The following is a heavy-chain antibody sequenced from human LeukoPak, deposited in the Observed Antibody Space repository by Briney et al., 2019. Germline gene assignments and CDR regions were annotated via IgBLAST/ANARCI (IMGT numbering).Heavy chain of an antibody. D-gene: IGHD6-13*01. CDR2: INPNSGGT. J-gene: IGHJ6*03. V-gene: IGHV1-2*02. CDR1: GYTFTGYY. Sequence: ASVKVSCKASGYTFTGYYMHWVRQAPGQGLEWMGWINPNSGGTNCAQKFQGRVTMTRDTSINTAYMELSSLRFDDTAVYYCARGATAGRFSLRPAGAYYMDVWGKGTTVTVSS. CDR3: ARGATAGRFSLRPAGAYYMDV.